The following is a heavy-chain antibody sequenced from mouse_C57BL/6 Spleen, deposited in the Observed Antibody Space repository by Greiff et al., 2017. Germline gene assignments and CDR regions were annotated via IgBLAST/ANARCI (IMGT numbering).Heavy chain of an antibody. D-gene: IGHD2-4*01. V-gene: IGHV1-64*01. J-gene: IGHJ3*01. CDR2: IHPNSGST. Sequence: QVQLQQPGAELVKPGASVKLSCKASGYTFTSYWMPWVKQRPGQGLEWIGMIHPNSGSTNYNETFKSKATLTVDKSSSTAYMQLSSLTSEDSAVYYCARDYDYDRAAWFAYWGQGTLVTVSA. CDR1: GYTFTSYW. CDR3: ARDYDYDRAAWFAY.